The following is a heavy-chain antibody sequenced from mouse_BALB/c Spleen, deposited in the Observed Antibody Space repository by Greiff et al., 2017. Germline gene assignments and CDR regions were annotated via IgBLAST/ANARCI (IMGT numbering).Heavy chain of an antibody. Sequence: QVQLQQPGAELVRPGASVKLSCKASGYTFTSYWLNWVKQRPGQGLEWIGNIYPSDSYTNYNQKFKDKATMTVDKSSSTAYMQLSSPTSEDSAVYYCTRGNYVSWYFDVWGAGTTVTVSS. D-gene: IGHD2-1*01. CDR2: IYPSDSYT. V-gene: IGHV1-69*02. CDR3: TRGNYVSWYFDV. J-gene: IGHJ1*01. CDR1: GYTFTSYW.